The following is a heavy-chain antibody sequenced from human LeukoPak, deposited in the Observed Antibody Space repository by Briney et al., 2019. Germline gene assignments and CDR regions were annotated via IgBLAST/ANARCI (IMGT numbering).Heavy chain of an antibody. J-gene: IGHJ4*02. CDR2: IHFSGTT. D-gene: IGHD3-10*01. CDR3: ARFRGVEASSLLDF. Sequence: SETLSLTCTVSGDSISTYNYYWGWIRQPPGKGLEWFGIIHFSGTTYHNPSLQSRVSISVDTSQNQFSLRLTSVTAADTAVYYCARFRGVEASSLLDFWGQGTLVTVSS. CDR1: GDSISTYNYY. V-gene: IGHV4-39*01.